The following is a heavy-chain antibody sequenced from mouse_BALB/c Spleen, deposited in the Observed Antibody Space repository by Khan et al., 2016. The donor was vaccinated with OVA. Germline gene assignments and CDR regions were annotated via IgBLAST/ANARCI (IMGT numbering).Heavy chain of an antibody. J-gene: IGHJ4*01. CDR1: GFAFSSYD. V-gene: IGHV5-9*02. CDR2: ISSGGSYT. CDR3: GIHGVFDPYDAMDN. Sequence: EVHLVESGGGLVKPGGSLKLSCAASGFAFSSYDMSWVRQTPEKRLEWVATISSGGSYTKYSDSVKGRFIISRDQARNTLYLPMSSLRSEATALYFCGIHGVFDPYDAMDNWGQGTSVTVSS.